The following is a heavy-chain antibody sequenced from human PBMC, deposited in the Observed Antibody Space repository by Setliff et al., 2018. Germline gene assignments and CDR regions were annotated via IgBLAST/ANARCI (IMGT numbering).Heavy chain of an antibody. CDR1: GLTFITNW. D-gene: IGHD2-2*01. J-gene: IGHJ4*02. Sequence: GSLRLSCAVSGLTFITNWMTWVRQAPGKTLEWVSYISSAGDSSYYADSVKSRFTISRDNAKNSLYLQMNSLRVEDTAVYYCARVYCSTTTCHVQAFDSWGQGTLVTVSS. V-gene: IGHV3-48*04. CDR2: ISSAGDSS. CDR3: ARVYCSTTTCHVQAFDS.